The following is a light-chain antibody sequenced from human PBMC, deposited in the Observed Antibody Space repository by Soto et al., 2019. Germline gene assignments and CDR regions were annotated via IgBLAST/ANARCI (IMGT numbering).Light chain of an antibody. CDR2: STN. V-gene: IGLV8-61*01. CDR1: SGSVSNSNY. J-gene: IGLJ2*01. CDR3: VLYVGSGISV. Sequence: QTVVTQEPSFSVSPGGTVTLTCGWSSGSVSNSNYPSWYQQTPGQAPRTLIYSTNTRSSGVPDRFSGSILGNKAALTITGAQADDESDDYCVLYVGSGISVFGGGTKLTVL.